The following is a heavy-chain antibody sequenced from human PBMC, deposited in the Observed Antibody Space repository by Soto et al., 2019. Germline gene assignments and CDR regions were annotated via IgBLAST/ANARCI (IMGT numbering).Heavy chain of an antibody. Sequence: SVKVSCKTSGGTFSRHAINWVRQAPGQGLEWMGGIIPLFGTTNYAQKFKGRVTISADESTSTAYMELSSLTSEDAAVYYCARAAIHGSSWYFWFDTWGQGTLVTVSS. CDR3: ARAAIHGSSWYFWFDT. CDR1: GGTFSRHA. J-gene: IGHJ5*02. V-gene: IGHV1-69*13. D-gene: IGHD6-13*01. CDR2: IIPLFGTT.